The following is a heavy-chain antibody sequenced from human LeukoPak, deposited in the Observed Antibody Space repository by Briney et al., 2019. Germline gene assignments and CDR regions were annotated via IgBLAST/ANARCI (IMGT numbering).Heavy chain of an antibody. V-gene: IGHV4-59*01. CDR2: IYYSGST. CDR1: GGSISSYY. J-gene: IGHJ5*02. D-gene: IGHD5-24*01. CDR3: AREGATGKFDP. Sequence: SETLSLTCTVSGGSISSYYWSWIRQPPGRGLEWIGYIYYSGSTNYNPSLKSRVTISVDTSKNQFSLKPSSVTAADTAVYYCAREGATGKFDPWGQGTLVTVSS.